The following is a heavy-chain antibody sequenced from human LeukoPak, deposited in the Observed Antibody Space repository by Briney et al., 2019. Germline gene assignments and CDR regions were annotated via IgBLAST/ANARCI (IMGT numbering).Heavy chain of an antibody. CDR3: ARDDYDSSAYSQAAWFDP. CDR1: GGSISSGDYF. CDR2: VYYSGST. D-gene: IGHD3-22*01. J-gene: IGHJ5*02. V-gene: IGHV4-30-4*01. Sequence: PSQTLSLTCTVSGGSISSGDYFWSWLRQPPGKGLEWIGYVYYSGSTSYNPSLKSRVAISVDTSRNQFSLKLSSVTAADTAVYYCARDDYDSSAYSQAAWFDPWGQGTLVTVSS.